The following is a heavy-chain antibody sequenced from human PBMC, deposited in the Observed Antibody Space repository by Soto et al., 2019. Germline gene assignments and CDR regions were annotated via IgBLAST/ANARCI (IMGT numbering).Heavy chain of an antibody. CDR3: ASTSTSGTRFDY. Sequence: QVQLQESGPGLVKPSGTLSLTCAVSGGSISTSNWWSWVRQPPGKGLEWIGEVYHSGSTNYNPSFKSRVAMSVDKSKNQFSLKLNSVTAADTALYYCASTSTSGTRFDYWGHGSLVTVSS. J-gene: IGHJ4*01. D-gene: IGHD1-1*01. V-gene: IGHV4-4*02. CDR1: GGSISTSNW. CDR2: VYHSGST.